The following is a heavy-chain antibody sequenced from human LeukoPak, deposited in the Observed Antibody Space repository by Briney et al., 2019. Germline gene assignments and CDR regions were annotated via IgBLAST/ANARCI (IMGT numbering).Heavy chain of an antibody. V-gene: IGHV3-30-3*01. D-gene: IGHD3-10*01. CDR2: IRHDGTRK. CDR1: GFTFSSHS. Sequence: GGSLRLSCAASGFTFSSHSMHWVRQAPGKGLEWVSVIRHDGTRKYYADSVKGRSTISRDNSRNMLYLQMDSLRAEDTALYFCARDSMVRGATGPFFDYWGLGSLVTVS. CDR3: ARDSMVRGATGPFFDY. J-gene: IGHJ4*02.